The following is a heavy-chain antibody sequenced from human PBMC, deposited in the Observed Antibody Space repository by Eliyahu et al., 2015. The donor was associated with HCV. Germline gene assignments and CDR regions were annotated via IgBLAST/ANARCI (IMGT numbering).Heavy chain of an antibody. D-gene: IGHD3-22*01. CDR3: AKDASRGGYYDSSGYWVPFDY. CDR1: GFPFSSXX. CDR2: ISGSGGST. Sequence: EVQLLESGGGLVQPGGSLRLSCAASGFPFSSXXXSWVRQAQGKGLXWVSAISGSGGSTYYADSVKGRFTISRDNSKNTLYLQMNSLRAEDTAVYYCAKDASRGGYYDSSGYWVPFDYWGQGTLVTVSS. V-gene: IGHV3-23*01. J-gene: IGHJ4*02.